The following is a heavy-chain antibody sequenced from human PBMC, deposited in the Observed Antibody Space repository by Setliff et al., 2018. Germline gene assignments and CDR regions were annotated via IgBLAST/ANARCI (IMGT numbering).Heavy chain of an antibody. CDR2: INGVNGNT. J-gene: IGHJ4*02. Sequence: GASVKVSCKASGYTFTAYDIHWMRQAPGQSLEWMGWINGVNGNTKYSQNFQGRVTFTSDTSANTAFMELSRLRSEDSSMYYCARGQTVGPNSGKDYWGQGTLVTVSS. V-gene: IGHV1-3*01. CDR3: ARGQTVGPNSGKDY. D-gene: IGHD1-26*01. CDR1: GYTFTAYD.